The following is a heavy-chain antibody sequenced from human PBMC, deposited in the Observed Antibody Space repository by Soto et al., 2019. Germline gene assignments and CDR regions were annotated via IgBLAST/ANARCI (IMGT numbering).Heavy chain of an antibody. CDR1: GYTFTRDY. V-gene: IGHV1-46*01. J-gene: IGHJ3*02. Sequence: ASGKVCCKASGYTFTRDYMHWVRQAPGQGLEWMGIINPSGGSTSYAQKFQGRVTMTGDTSTSTVYMELSSLRSEDTAVYYCARDRVVGATTGVFDIWGQGTMVTVSS. CDR2: INPSGGST. D-gene: IGHD1-26*01. CDR3: ARDRVVGATTGVFDI.